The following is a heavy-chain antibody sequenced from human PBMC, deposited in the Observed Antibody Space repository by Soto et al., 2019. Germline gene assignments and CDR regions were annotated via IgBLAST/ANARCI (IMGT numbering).Heavy chain of an antibody. CDR1: GFTFTTYA. J-gene: IGHJ4*02. V-gene: IGHV3-23*01. CDR2: VTGSGGKT. Sequence: EVQLLESGGGLVQPGGSLRLSCAASGFTFTTYAMSWVRQAPGKGLEWVSGVTGSGGKTYYADSVKGRFTISRDNSKNTLSLQMNSLRAEDTAVYYCAKGFIVAATTPEFDYWGQGTLVTVSS. CDR3: AKGFIVAATTPEFDY. D-gene: IGHD5-12*01.